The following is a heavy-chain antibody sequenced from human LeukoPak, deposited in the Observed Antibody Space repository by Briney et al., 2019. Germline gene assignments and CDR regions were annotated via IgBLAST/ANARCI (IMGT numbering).Heavy chain of an antibody. D-gene: IGHD6-6*01. V-gene: IGHV1-2*02. J-gene: IGHJ5*02. Sequence: ASVKVSCKASGYTFTGYYMHWVRQAPGQGLEWMGWINPNSGGTNYAQKFQGRVTMTRDTSISTAYMELSRLRSDDTAVYYCARVSGIAARRWFDPWGQGTLVTVSS. CDR3: ARVSGIAARRWFDP. CDR2: INPNSGGT. CDR1: GYTFTGYY.